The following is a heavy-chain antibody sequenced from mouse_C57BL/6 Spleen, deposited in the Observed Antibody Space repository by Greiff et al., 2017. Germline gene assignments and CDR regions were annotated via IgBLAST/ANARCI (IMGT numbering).Heavy chain of an antibody. V-gene: IGHV1-26*01. D-gene: IGHD3-2*02. CDR2: INPNNGGT. J-gene: IGHJ4*01. CDR1: GYTFTDHY. CDR3: ARSSGYEGGYAIDY. Sequence: VQLQQSGPELVKPGASVKISCKASGYTFTDHYMNWVKQSHGKSLEWIGDINPNNGGTSYHQKFKGKATLTVDKSSSTAYMELRSLTSEYSAVYYCARSSGYEGGYAIDYWGQGTSVTFAA.